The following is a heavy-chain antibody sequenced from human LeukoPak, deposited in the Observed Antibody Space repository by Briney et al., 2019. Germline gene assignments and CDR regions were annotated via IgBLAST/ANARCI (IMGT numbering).Heavy chain of an antibody. CDR2: INPGNGNT. D-gene: IGHD2-15*01. J-gene: IGHJ5*02. CDR3: ARDICSGGICFERWFVP. CDR1: GYTFTSYA. Sequence: ASVKISCKASGYTFTSYAMHWVRQAPGQSLEWMGWINPGNGNTKCSQKFRDRVTLTRDTSANTAYMELSSLRFEDTAIYYCARDICSGGICFERWFVPWGQGTLVTVSS. V-gene: IGHV1-3*01.